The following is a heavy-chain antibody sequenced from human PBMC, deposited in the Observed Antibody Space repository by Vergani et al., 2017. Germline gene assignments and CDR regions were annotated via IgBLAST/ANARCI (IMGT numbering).Heavy chain of an antibody. CDR3: ARDLGYSYGRHYYYYMDV. CDR1: GYTFTSYA. D-gene: IGHD5-18*01. J-gene: IGHJ6*03. CDR2: INAGNGNT. Sequence: QVQLVQSGAEVKKPGASVKVSCKASGYTFTSYAMHWVRQAPGQRLEWMGWINAGNGNTKYSQKFQGRVTITRDTSASTAYMELSSLRSEVTAVYYCARDLGYSYGRHYYYYMDVWGKGTTVTVSS. V-gene: IGHV1-3*01.